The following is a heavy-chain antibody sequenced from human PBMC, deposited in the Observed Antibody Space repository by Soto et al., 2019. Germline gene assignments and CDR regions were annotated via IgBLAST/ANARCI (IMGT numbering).Heavy chain of an antibody. CDR1: GFTVSSNY. V-gene: IGHV3-53*01. D-gene: IGHD6-13*01. CDR3: ARGRGIAAAGFYFDY. J-gene: IGHJ4*02. CDR2: IYSGGST. Sequence: GGSMRLSCAASGFTVSSNYMSWVRQAPGKGLEWVSVIYSGGSTYYADSVKGRFTISRDNSKNTLYLQMNSLRAEDTAVYYCARGRGIAAAGFYFDYWGQGTLVTVSS.